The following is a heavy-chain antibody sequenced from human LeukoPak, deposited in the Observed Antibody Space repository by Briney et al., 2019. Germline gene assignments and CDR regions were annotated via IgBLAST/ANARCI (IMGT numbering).Heavy chain of an antibody. Sequence: SVKVSCKASGGTFSSYAISWVRQAPGQGLEWMGGIIPIFGTANYAQKFQGRVTITADESTRTAYMELSSLRSEDPAVYYCATGAPFPNYYDSSGYYPQGFDYWGQGTLVTVSS. D-gene: IGHD3-22*01. V-gene: IGHV1-69*13. CDR1: GGTFSSYA. CDR3: ATGAPFPNYYDSSGYYPQGFDY. CDR2: IIPIFGTA. J-gene: IGHJ4*02.